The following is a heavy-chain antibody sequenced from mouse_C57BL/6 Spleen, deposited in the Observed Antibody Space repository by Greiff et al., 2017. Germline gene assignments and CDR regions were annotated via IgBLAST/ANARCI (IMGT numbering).Heavy chain of an antibody. CDR3: ARFYYYGSERYFDV. CDR2: INYDGSST. CDR1: GFTFSDYY. Sequence: EVMLVESEGGLVQPGSSMKLSCTASGFTFSDYYMAWVRQVPEKGLEWVANINYDGSSTYYLDSLKSRFIISRDNAKNILYLQMSSLKSEDTATYYCARFYYYGSERYFDVWGTGTTVTVSS. V-gene: IGHV5-16*01. J-gene: IGHJ1*03. D-gene: IGHD1-1*01.